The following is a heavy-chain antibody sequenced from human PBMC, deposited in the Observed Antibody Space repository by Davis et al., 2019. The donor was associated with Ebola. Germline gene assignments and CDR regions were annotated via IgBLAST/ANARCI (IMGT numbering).Heavy chain of an antibody. CDR1: GFIFTHYV. J-gene: IGHJ3*02. Sequence: AASLRLSCETSGFIFTHYVMSCVRQATGKVLERVSTFGTVGDTYYADSVKGRFAISRDNSRGTLYLQMNSLRVEDSAIYYCVKDSSNIWFDIWGQGTLVTVSS. V-gene: IGHV3-23*01. CDR2: FGTVGDT. CDR3: VKDSSNIWFDI. D-gene: IGHD2/OR15-2a*01.